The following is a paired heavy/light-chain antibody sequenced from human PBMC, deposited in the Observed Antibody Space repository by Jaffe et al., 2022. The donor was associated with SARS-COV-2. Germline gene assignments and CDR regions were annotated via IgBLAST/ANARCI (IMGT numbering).Heavy chain of an antibody. V-gene: IGHV3-23*01. J-gene: IGHJ5*02. CDR2: ISESAVDI. Sequence: VQFLQSGGGLVQPGGSLRLSCAASGFTFNTYAMTWVRQAPGKGLEWVASISESAVDIAYADSVKGRFTISRDNSKNTIYLQMNSLRVEDTALYYCTKGYWNDAWGQGTLVTVSS. CDR1: GFTFNTYA. CDR3: TKGYWNDA. D-gene: IGHD3-10*01.
Light chain of an antibody. CDR1: QSQSLVFSDGNTY. V-gene: IGKV2-30*01. CDR2: MVS. CDR3: MQGIYPYT. J-gene: IGKJ2*01. Sequence: DVVMTQSPLSLSVTLGQPASISCRSSQSQSLVFSDGNTYLHWFQQRPGQSPRRLIYMVSNRDSGVPDRFSGSGSGTDFTLKISRVEADDVGVYYCMQGIYPYTFGQGTKLEIK.